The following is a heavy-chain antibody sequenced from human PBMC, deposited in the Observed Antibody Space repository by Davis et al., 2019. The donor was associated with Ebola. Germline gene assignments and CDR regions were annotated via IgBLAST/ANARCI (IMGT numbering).Heavy chain of an antibody. J-gene: IGHJ6*02. CDR1: GSSVRSDISF. Sequence: PSETLSLTCNVSGSSVRSDISFWSWIRQPPGKGLEWVGYIYYTGNTKYNPSLKSRVTMSVDTSKNQFSLKLRSVTAADTAVYYCARDRRQSYGAGVIDEYYGMDVWGQGTTVTVSS. CDR3: ARDRRQSYGAGVIDEYYGMDV. CDR2: IYYTGNT. D-gene: IGHD3-10*01. V-gene: IGHV4-61*01.